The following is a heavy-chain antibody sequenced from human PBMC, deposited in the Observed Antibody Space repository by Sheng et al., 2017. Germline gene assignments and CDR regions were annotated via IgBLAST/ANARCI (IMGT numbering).Heavy chain of an antibody. CDR1: GYTFTSYG. CDR2: ISAYNGNT. J-gene: IGHJ4*02. D-gene: IGHD2-15*01. Sequence: QVQLVQSGAEVKKPGASVKVSCKASGYTFTSYGISWVRQAPGQGLEWMGWISAYNGNTNYAQKLQGRVTMTTDTSTSTAYMELRSLRSDDTAVYYCARDRPVVAATPGLSYFDYWGQGTLVTVSS. CDR3: ARDRPVVAATPGLSYFDY. V-gene: IGHV1-18*01.